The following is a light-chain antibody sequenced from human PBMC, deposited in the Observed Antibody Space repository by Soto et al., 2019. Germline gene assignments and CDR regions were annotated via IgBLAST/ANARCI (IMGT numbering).Light chain of an antibody. CDR2: GAS. V-gene: IGKV3-11*01. J-gene: IGKJ5*01. Sequence: ETVMTQSPATLSVSPGERATLSCRASQSVYSSLAWYQQKPGQAPRLLIYGASNRATGIPARFSASGSETDFTLTISSLEPEDFAVYYCQQRSSRPREIRFGQGTRMEIK. CDR1: QSVYSS. CDR3: QQRSSRPREIR.